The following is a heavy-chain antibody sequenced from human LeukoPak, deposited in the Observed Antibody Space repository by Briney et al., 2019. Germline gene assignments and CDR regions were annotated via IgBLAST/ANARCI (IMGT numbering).Heavy chain of an antibody. V-gene: IGHV1-18*01. Sequence: ASVKVSCKASGYTFTSYGISWVRQAPGQGLEWMGWISAYNGNTNYAQKLQGRVTMTRDTSTSTVYMELSSLRSEDTAVYYCARGRVATITGGYNWFDPWGQGTLVTVSS. CDR1: GYTFTSYG. CDR3: ARGRVATITGGYNWFDP. J-gene: IGHJ5*02. D-gene: IGHD5-12*01. CDR2: ISAYNGNT.